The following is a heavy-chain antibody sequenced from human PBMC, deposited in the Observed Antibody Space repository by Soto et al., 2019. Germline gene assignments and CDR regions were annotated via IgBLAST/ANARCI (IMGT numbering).Heavy chain of an antibody. CDR2: IIPIFGTA. CDR1: GGTFSSYA. D-gene: IGHD3-3*01. V-gene: IGHV1-69*01. J-gene: IGHJ5*02. Sequence: QVQLVQSGAEVKKPGSSVKVSCKASGGTFSSYAISWVRQAPGQGLEWMGGIIPIFGTANYAQKFQGRVTITTNESTSTAYMALGSRRSEDTAVYYCARVGQMGVYDFRDWFDPWGQGTLVTVSS. CDR3: ARVGQMGVYDFRDWFDP.